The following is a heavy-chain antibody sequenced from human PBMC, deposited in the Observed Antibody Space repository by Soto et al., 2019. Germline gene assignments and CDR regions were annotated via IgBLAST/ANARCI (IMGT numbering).Heavy chain of an antibody. D-gene: IGHD6-19*01. CDR3: ARGDSSGWFDAFDI. V-gene: IGHV1-3*01. CDR2: INADNGNT. J-gene: IGHJ3*02. Sequence: GASVKVSCKASGYTFTSYAMHWVRQAPGQRLEWMGWINADNGNTKYAQKFQGRVTMTTDTSTTTAYMELRSLRSDDTAVYYCARGDSSGWFDAFDIWGQGTMVTVSS. CDR1: GYTFTSYA.